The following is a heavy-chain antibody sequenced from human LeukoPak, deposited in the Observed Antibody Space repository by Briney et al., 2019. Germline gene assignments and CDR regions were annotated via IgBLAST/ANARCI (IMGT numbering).Heavy chain of an antibody. Sequence: GGSLRLSCAASGFTFSSYWMHWVRQAPGKGLVWVSRINSDGSSTSYADSVKGRFTISRDNAKNTLYLQMNSLRAEDTAVYYCARGDLAAAGTGFDYWGQGTLLTVSS. J-gene: IGHJ4*02. D-gene: IGHD6-13*01. CDR1: GFTFSSYW. V-gene: IGHV3-74*01. CDR2: INSDGSST. CDR3: ARGDLAAAGTGFDY.